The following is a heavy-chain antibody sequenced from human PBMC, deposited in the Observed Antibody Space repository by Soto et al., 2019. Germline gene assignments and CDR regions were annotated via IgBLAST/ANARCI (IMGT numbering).Heavy chain of an antibody. CDR2: IWYDGSNK. J-gene: IGHJ4*02. D-gene: IGHD6-13*01. CDR3: ARWGIAAGDY. V-gene: IGHV3-33*01. Sequence: QVQLVESGGGVVQPGRSLRLSCAASGFTFSSYGMHWVRQAPGKGLEWVAVIWYDGSNKYYADSVKGRFTISRDNSKNRVYLQVNSLRAEDTAVYYCARWGIAAGDYCGQGTLVTVSS. CDR1: GFTFSSYG.